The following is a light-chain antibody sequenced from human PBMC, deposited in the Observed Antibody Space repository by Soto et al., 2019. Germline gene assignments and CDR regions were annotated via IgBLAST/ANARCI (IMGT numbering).Light chain of an antibody. Sequence: EIVLTQSPGTLSLSPGERATLSCMSIQSVSSTYLIWYQQKPGQAPRLLIYGASSRATGVPDRFSGGGSGTDFTLTISRLEPEDFAVYYCQHFVNSLTRTFGQGTKVDI. CDR2: GAS. CDR3: QHFVNSLTRT. J-gene: IGKJ1*01. CDR1: QSVSSTY. V-gene: IGKV3-20*01.